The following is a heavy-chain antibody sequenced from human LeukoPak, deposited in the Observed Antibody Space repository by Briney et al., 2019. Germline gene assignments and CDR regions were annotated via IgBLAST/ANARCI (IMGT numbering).Heavy chain of an antibody. D-gene: IGHD1-26*01. Sequence: GGSLRLSCAASGFTFSSYSMNWVRQAPGKGLEWVSSISSSSSYIYYADSVKGRFTISRDNAKNSLYLQMNSLRAEDTAVYYCARDSSEGWFDPWGQGTLVTVSS. V-gene: IGHV3-21*01. CDR1: GFTFSSYS. J-gene: IGHJ5*02. CDR2: ISSSSSYI. CDR3: ARDSSEGWFDP.